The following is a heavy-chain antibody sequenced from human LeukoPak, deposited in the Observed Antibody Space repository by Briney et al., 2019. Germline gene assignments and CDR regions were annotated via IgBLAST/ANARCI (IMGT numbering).Heavy chain of an antibody. CDR2: INPSGGST. D-gene: IGHD4-11*01. Sequence: ASVKVPCKASGYTFTSYYMHWVRQAPGQGLEWMGIINPSGGSTSYAQKFQGRVTMTRDTSTSTVYMELSSLRSEDTAVCYCARAYSNYGNFDYWGQGTLVIVSP. J-gene: IGHJ4*02. CDR3: ARAYSNYGNFDY. V-gene: IGHV1-46*01. CDR1: GYTFTSYY.